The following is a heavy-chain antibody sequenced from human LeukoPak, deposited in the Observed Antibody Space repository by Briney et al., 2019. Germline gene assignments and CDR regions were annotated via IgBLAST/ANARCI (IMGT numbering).Heavy chain of an antibody. D-gene: IGHD3-22*01. CDR2: ISAYNGNT. Sequence: ASVMVSCRASAYSFTSYGITWGRQAPGQELEGVGGISAYNGNTNYAQLLQGRVTMTTDTSTSTAYMELRSLRSDDTAVYYCARDCDRSGYYCYWGQGTLVTVSS. CDR3: ARDCDRSGYYCY. V-gene: IGHV1-18*01. J-gene: IGHJ4*02. CDR1: AYSFTSYG.